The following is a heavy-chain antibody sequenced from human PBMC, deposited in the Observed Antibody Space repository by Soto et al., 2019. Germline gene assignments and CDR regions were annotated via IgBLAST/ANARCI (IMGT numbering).Heavy chain of an antibody. J-gene: IGHJ3*02. CDR3: TPNFDSGSYAFDI. D-gene: IGHD1-26*01. CDR2: IKSKTDGGTT. V-gene: IGHV3-15*01. Sequence: GGSLRLSCAASGFTFSNAWMSWVRQAPGKGLEWVGRIKSKTDGGTTDYAAPVKGRFTISRDDSKNTLYLQMNSLKTEDTAVYYCTPNFDSGSYAFDIWGQGTMVTVSS. CDR1: GFTFSNAW.